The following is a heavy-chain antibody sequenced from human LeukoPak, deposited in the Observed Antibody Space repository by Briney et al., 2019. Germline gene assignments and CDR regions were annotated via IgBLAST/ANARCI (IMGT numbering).Heavy chain of an antibody. D-gene: IGHD2-15*01. CDR1: GYTFTGYY. CDR2: INPNSGVT. Sequence: ASVKVSCKASGYTFTGYYMHWVRQAPGQGLEWMGWINPNSGVTKYAQKFQGRATMTRDTSISTAYLGLNRLSSDDSAVFYCARQADNNWFDSWGQGTLVTVSS. J-gene: IGHJ5*01. CDR3: ARQADNNWFDS. V-gene: IGHV1-2*02.